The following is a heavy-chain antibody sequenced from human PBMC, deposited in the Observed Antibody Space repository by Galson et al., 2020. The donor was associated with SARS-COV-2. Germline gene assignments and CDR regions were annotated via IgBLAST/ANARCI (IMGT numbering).Heavy chain of an antibody. J-gene: IGHJ5*02. CDR3: ATGSPLGAPGNWFDP. D-gene: IGHD1-26*01. V-gene: IGHV1-24*01. CDR1: SFSLSAFH. Sequence: VSCSVSSFSLSAFHLRWKRPAHGKGSEWMGGFDAEDGETIYAQKFQGRVTMTKDTSTDTAYMELSSLRSEDTAVYYCATGSPLGAPGNWFDPWGQGTLVTVSS. CDR2: FDAEDGET.